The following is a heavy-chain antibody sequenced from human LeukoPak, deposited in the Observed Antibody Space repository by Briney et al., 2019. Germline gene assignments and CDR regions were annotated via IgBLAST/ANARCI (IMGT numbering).Heavy chain of an antibody. CDR1: GDSINDYY. CDR2: IYFTGST. Sequence: SETLSLTCTVSGDSINDYYWGWIRQPPGKGLEWIGYIYFTGSTRYNPSLESRVTISVDTSKNQFSLKLTSVTATDTAVYYCARLTARCWFDPWGQGTLVTVSS. CDR3: ARLTARCWFDP. J-gene: IGHJ5*02. V-gene: IGHV4-59*08. D-gene: IGHD3-16*01.